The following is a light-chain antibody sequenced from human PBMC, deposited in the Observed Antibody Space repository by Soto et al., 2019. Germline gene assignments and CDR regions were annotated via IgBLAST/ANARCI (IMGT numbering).Light chain of an antibody. CDR2: DAS. CDR1: QSVSSS. J-gene: IGKJ4*01. Sequence: EIVMTQSPATLSVSPGDRATLSCRASQSVSSSLAWYQQIPGQPPRLLIYDASTRATGIPARFGGSGSGTEFTLTISSLQAEDFAVYYCQQYNNGPPLTFGGGTKVELK. CDR3: QQYNNGPPLT. V-gene: IGKV3-15*01.